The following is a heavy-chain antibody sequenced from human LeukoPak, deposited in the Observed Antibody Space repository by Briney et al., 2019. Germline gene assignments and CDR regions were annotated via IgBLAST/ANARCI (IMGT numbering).Heavy chain of an antibody. J-gene: IGHJ4*02. CDR1: GYSFTAYF. CDR2: INPNSGDA. CDR3: TRGGNSNSPDY. Sequence: ASVKVSCKASGYSFTAYFMHWVRQAPGQGLEWMGRINPNSGDANFAQKFQGRVTMTRDTSISTAYMELSRLKSDDTAIYFCTRGGNSNSPDYWGQGTLVTVSS. D-gene: IGHD6-6*01. V-gene: IGHV1-2*06.